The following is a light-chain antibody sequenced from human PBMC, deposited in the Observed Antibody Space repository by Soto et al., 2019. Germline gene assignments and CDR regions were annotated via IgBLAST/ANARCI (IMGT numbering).Light chain of an antibody. V-gene: IGKV3-11*01. Sequence: EIVLTQSPATLSLSPGERSTLSCRASQSVDSYLAWYQQKPGQAPRLLIYDASNRATGIPPRFSGSGSGTDFTLTISSLEPEDFVVYYCQQRSNWRFTFGPGTKVDIK. CDR3: QQRSNWRFT. CDR2: DAS. J-gene: IGKJ3*01. CDR1: QSVDSY.